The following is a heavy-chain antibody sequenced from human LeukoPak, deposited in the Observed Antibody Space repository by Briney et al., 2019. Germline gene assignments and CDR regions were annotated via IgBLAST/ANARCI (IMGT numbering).Heavy chain of an antibody. Sequence: GVSLRLSCAASGFTVSSNYMSWVRRAPGKGLEWVSVIYSGGTTYYADSVKGRFTISRDNSKNTLYLLMNSLRAEDTAVYYCARGAPFDYWGQGTLVTVSS. CDR2: IYSGGTT. CDR1: GFTVSSNY. V-gene: IGHV3-53*01. CDR3: ARGAPFDY. J-gene: IGHJ4*02.